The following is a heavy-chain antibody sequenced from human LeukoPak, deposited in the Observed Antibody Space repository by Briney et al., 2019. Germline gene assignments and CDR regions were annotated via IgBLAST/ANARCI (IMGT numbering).Heavy chain of an antibody. CDR1: GFTTSNYA. CDR2: ISGSGGNT. D-gene: IGHD3-22*01. V-gene: IGHV3-23*01. J-gene: IGHJ4*02. Sequence: GGSLRLSCAASGFTTSNYAMSWVRQAPGKGLEWVSGISGSGGNTYYADSVKGRFTISRDNSKNTLYLQMNSLRAKDTAVYYCAKYLSDRSSGYAFDYWGQGTLVTVSS. CDR3: AKYLSDRSSGYAFDY.